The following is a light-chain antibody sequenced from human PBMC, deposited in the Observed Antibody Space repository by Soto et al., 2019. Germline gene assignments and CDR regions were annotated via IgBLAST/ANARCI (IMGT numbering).Light chain of an antibody. CDR2: DAS. CDR3: QQYDGLPT. J-gene: IGKJ5*01. CDR1: QSLNRR. Sequence: DIQMTQSPSTLSASVGDRVTITCRASQSLNRRLAWYQQMPGKAPKLLLSDASNLERGVPSRFSGSGSGTDFTLAISSLEPEDLATYYCQQYDGLPTFGQGTRLEIK. V-gene: IGKV1-5*01.